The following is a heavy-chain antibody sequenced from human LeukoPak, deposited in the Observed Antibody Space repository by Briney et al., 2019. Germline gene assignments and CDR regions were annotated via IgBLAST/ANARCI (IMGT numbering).Heavy chain of an antibody. Sequence: PGGSLRLSCAASGFTLSSYWMHWVRQAPGKGLVWVSAISGSGGSTYYADSVKGRFTISRDNSKNTLYLQMNSLRAEDTAIYYCAGQGYRQVDYWGQGTLVTVSS. CDR1: GFTLSSYW. D-gene: IGHD5-18*01. CDR3: AGQGYRQVDY. J-gene: IGHJ4*02. CDR2: ISGSGGST. V-gene: IGHV3-23*01.